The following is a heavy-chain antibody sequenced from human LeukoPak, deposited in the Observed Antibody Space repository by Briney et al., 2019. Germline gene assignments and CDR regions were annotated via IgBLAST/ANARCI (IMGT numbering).Heavy chain of an antibody. CDR2: IYYSGST. CDR3: AREGIYDNYYDSSGYHY. D-gene: IGHD3-22*01. CDR1: GGSVSSGSYY. J-gene: IGHJ4*02. V-gene: IGHV4-61*01. Sequence: SETLSLTCTVSGGSVSSGSYYWSWIRQPPGKGLEWIGYIYYSGSTNYNPSLKSRVTISVDTSKNQFSLKLSSVTAADTAVYYCAREGIYDNYYDSSGYHYWGQGTLVTVSS.